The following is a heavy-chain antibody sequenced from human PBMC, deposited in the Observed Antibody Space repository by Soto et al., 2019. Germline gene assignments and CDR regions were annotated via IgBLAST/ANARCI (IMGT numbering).Heavy chain of an antibody. CDR1: GYTFTSYG. CDR2: ISAYNGNT. Sequence: ASVKVSCKASGYTFTSYGISWVRQAPGQGLEWMGWISAYNGNTDYAQKFQGRVTMTTDTSTSTAYMELRSLRSDDTAVYYCARLDHGSDAFDIWGQGTMVTVSS. V-gene: IGHV1-18*01. D-gene: IGHD3-10*01. J-gene: IGHJ3*02. CDR3: ARLDHGSDAFDI.